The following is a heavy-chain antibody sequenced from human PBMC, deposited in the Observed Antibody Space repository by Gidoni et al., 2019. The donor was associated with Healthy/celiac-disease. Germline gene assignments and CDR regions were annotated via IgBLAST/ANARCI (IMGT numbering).Heavy chain of an antibody. CDR2: ISYDGSNK. CDR3: AKRPYDILTGYFDY. Sequence: VIQPGRPMRLSCAPPGLTFSSYGMHWVRQAPGKGLEWVAVISYDGSNKYYADSVKGRFTISRDNSKNTLYLQMNGLRAEDTAVCYCAKRPYDILTGYFDYWGQGTLVTVSS. D-gene: IGHD3-9*01. CDR1: GLTFSSYG. V-gene: IGHV3-30*18. J-gene: IGHJ4*02.